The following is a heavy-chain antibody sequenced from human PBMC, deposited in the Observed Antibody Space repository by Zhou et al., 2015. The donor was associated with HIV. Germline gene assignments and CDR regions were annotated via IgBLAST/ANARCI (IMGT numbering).Heavy chain of an antibody. CDR1: AYNLNELD. Sequence: QVQLVQSGAEVKKPGASVRVSCKVHAYNLNELDMHWVRQTPGRGLEWVGRSHTEDHKTVYSQRFQGRVTLTEDPSTDTAYMDLRSLRVDDTALYFCVTKFIRRGYDYWGQGTLVTVSS. D-gene: IGHD3-3*01. CDR3: VTKFIRRGYDY. J-gene: IGHJ4*02. V-gene: IGHV1-24*01. CDR2: SHTEDHKT.